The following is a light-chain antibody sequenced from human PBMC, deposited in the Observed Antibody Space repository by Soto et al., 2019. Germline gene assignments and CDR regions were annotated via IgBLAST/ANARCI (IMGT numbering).Light chain of an antibody. J-gene: IGKJ1*01. CDR1: QSVSSN. Sequence: EIVLTQSPGTLSLSPGDRATFSCRASQSVSSNLAWYQQKPGRAPRLLIYGASIRATGIPARFSGSGSGTEFTLTISSLQSEDFAVYYCQHYNNWPPWTFGQGTKVDIK. CDR2: GAS. V-gene: IGKV3-15*01. CDR3: QHYNNWPPWT.